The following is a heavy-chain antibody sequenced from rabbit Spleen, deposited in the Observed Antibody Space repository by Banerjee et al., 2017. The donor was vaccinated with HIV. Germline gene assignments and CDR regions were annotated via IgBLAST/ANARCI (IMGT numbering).Heavy chain of an antibody. CDR3: ARSSYAGYAGYGYGFNL. V-gene: IGHV1S40*01. D-gene: IGHD7-1*01. CDR2: INIVTGKS. CDR1: GFSFSSSYY. J-gene: IGHJ4*01. Sequence: QSLEESGGDLVKPGASLTLTYTASGFSFSSSYYMCWVRQAPGKGLEWIACINIVTGKSVYASWAKGRFTMSRTSSTTVTLQMSSLTAADTATYFCARSSYAGYAGYGYGFNLWGPGTLVTVS.